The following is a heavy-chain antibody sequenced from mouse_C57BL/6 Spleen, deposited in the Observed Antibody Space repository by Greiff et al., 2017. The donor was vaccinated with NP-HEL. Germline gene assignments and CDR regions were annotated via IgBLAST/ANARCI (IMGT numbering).Heavy chain of an antibody. V-gene: IGHV10-1*01. D-gene: IGHD4-1*01. CDR3: VRQRGLGFGY. CDR2: IRSKSNNYAT. J-gene: IGHJ2*01. Sequence: DVMLVESGGGLVQPKGSLKLSCAASGFSFNTYAMNWVRQAPGKGLEWVARIRSKSNNYATYYADSVKDRFTISRDDSESMLYLQMNNLKTEDTAMYYCVRQRGLGFGYWGQGTTLTVSS. CDR1: GFSFNTYA.